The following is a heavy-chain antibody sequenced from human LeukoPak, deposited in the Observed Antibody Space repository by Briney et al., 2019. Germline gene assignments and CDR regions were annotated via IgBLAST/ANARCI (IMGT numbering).Heavy chain of an antibody. D-gene: IGHD5-12*01. CDR3: AKDREGLSSGYDLEYFDY. Sequence: ETGGSLRLSCAASGFAFSSFWMSWVRQAPGKGLEWVTHIKEDGSMQSYVDSVKGRFTISRDNAKNSVYLQMNSLRAEDTAVYYCAKDREGLSSGYDLEYFDYWGQGTLVTVSS. CDR1: GFAFSSFW. CDR2: IKEDGSMQ. V-gene: IGHV3-7*05. J-gene: IGHJ4*02.